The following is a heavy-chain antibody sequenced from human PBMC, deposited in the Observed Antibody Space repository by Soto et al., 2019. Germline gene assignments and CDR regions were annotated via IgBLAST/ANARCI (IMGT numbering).Heavy chain of an antibody. J-gene: IGHJ5*02. CDR2: ISSSGSTI. CDR1: GFTFSDYY. V-gene: IGHV3-11*01. CDR3: ARSLWFGELSWFDP. Sequence: PGGSLRLSCAAAGFTFSDYYMSWIRQAPGKGLEWVSYISSSGSTIYYADSVKGRFTISRDNAKNSLYLQMNSLRAEDTAVYYCARSLWFGELSWFDPWGQGTLVTVSS. D-gene: IGHD3-10*01.